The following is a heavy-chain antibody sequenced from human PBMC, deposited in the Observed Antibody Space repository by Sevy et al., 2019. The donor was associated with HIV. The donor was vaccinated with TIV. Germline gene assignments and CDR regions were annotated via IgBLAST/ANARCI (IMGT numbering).Heavy chain of an antibody. Sequence: GGSLRLSCAASGFAFTNYYAMHWVRQAPGKGLELVSVIYSDGRTYYADSVKGRFTISRDNSKNTLYLHMNNLRPEDTAVYYCARDRYYDASGYYYYYYGMDVWGQGTTVTVSS. CDR3: ARDRYYDASGYYYYYYGMDV. J-gene: IGHJ6*02. CDR2: IYSDGRT. D-gene: IGHD3-22*01. V-gene: IGHV3-66*01. CDR1: GFAFTNYY.